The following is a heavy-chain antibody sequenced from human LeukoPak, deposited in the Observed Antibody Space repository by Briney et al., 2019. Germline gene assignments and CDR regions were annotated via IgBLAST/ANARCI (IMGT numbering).Heavy chain of an antibody. CDR1: VFTFNNYL. CDR2: IRDDGSAK. V-gene: IGHV3-7*01. Sequence: GGSLRLSCAASVFTFNNYLMTGVRQAQGKGREWVASIRDDGSAKYYVDSVKGRFTISRDDARNSLSLQMNSLRAEDTAMYYCARIQLYHGDFDSWGQGTLVTVSS. D-gene: IGHD1-1*01. J-gene: IGHJ4*02. CDR3: ARIQLYHGDFDS.